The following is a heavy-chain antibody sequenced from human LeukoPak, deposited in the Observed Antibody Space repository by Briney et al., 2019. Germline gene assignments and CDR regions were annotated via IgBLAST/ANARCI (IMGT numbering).Heavy chain of an antibody. D-gene: IGHD3-10*01. CDR1: RLTLSTYA. J-gene: IGHJ4*02. V-gene: IGHV3-64D*09. CDR3: MTRDTSGY. CDR2: IDTDGGGT. Sequence: PGGSLRLSCSGPRLTLSTYAMHWVRQALGKGLEYVSAIDTDGGGTYYADSVKGRFTISRDKSKNTLYLQMRSLRTENTAVYYCMTRDTSGYWGQGTLVTVSS.